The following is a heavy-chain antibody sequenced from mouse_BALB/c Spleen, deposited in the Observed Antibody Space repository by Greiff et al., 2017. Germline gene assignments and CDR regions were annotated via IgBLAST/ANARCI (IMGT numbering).Heavy chain of an antibody. V-gene: IGHV1-5*01. Sequence: EVKLQESGTVLARPGASVKMSCKASGYTFTSYWMHWVKQRPGQGLEWIGAIYPGNSDTSYNQKFKGKAKLTAVTSTSTAYMELSSLTNEDSAVYYCTRDGITTATWDYAMDYWGQGTSVTVSS. D-gene: IGHD1-2*01. CDR2: IYPGNSDT. CDR3: TRDGITTATWDYAMDY. CDR1: GYTFTSYW. J-gene: IGHJ4*01.